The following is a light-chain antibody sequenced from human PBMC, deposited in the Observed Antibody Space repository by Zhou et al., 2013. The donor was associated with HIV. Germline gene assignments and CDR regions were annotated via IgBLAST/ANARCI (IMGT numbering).Light chain of an antibody. J-gene: IGKJ2*01. CDR3: QQSYSTPYT. Sequence: DIQMTQSPSSLSASVGDRVTITCRASQSISNYLNWYQQKPGKAPKLLIYAPSSLQSGVPSRFSGSGSGTDFTLTISSLQPEDFATYYCQQSYSTPYTFGQGTNLEIK. V-gene: IGKV1-39*01. CDR1: QSISNY. CDR2: APS.